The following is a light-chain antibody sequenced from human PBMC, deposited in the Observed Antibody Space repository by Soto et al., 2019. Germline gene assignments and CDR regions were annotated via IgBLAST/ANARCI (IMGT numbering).Light chain of an antibody. V-gene: IGKV3-11*01. CDR3: QQRSNWPPVT. Sequence: IVLTQSPSTLSLSPGERATLSCRASQSINRHLAWYRQKPGQAPRLLIYDASNRATGIPARFSGSGSGTDFTPTISSLEPEDFGVYYCQQRSNWPPVTFGGGTKVDIK. CDR2: DAS. CDR1: QSINRH. J-gene: IGKJ4*01.